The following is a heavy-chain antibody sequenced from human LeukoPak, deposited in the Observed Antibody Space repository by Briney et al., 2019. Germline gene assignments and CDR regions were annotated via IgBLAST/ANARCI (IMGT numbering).Heavy chain of an antibody. D-gene: IGHD6-13*01. CDR3: ARTTYSSSWLRPTYYFDY. Sequence: SETLSLTCAVYGGSFSGYYWSWIRQPAGKGLEWIGRIYTSGSTNYNPSLKSRVTMSVDTSKNQFSLKLSSVTAADTAVYYCARTTYSSSWLRPTYYFDYWGQGTLVTVSS. V-gene: IGHV4-59*10. CDR2: IYTSGST. CDR1: GGSFSGYY. J-gene: IGHJ4*02.